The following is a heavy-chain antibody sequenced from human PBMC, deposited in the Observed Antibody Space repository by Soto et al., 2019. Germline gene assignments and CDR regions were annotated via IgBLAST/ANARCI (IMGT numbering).Heavy chain of an antibody. CDR3: NYYFPPLDYYYGMDV. Sequence: QPGGSLRLSCAASGFTFSGSAMHWVRQASGKGLEWVGRIRGKANSYATAYAASVKGRFTISRDDSKNTAYLQMNSLKTEDTAVYYCNYYFPPLDYYYGMDVWGQGTTVTVSS. D-gene: IGHD3-22*01. CDR2: IRGKANSYAT. J-gene: IGHJ6*02. CDR1: GFTFSGSA. V-gene: IGHV3-73*01.